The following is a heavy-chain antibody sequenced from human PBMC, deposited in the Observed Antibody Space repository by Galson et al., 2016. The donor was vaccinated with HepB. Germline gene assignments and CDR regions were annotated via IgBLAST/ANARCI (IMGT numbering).Heavy chain of an antibody. CDR3: ARAGGGFCDGERCYNWFDP. D-gene: IGHD2-21*01. V-gene: IGHV1-18*01. CDR1: GYTFTSYG. CDR2: SSVYNAYT. J-gene: IGHJ5*02. Sequence: SVKVSCKASGYTFTSYGIIWVRQAPGQGLEWMGWSSVYNAYTNYAQKFAGRVTMTIDTSTSTVYMDLGSLTSDDTAVYYCARAGGGFCDGERCYNWFDPWGQGTLVSVSS.